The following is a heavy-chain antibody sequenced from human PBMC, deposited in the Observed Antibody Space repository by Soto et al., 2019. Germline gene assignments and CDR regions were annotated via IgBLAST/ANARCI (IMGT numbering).Heavy chain of an antibody. V-gene: IGHV4-30-2*01. D-gene: IGHD3-10*01. Sequence: QLHLQESGSGLVKPSQTLSLTCAVSGGSISSGGYSWGWIRQPPGKGLEWIGYIYHSGRAYYNPSLKSRVTISLDRSKNQFSLNLSSVTTADTALYYCARGTWFGYFDFWGQGTLVTVSS. CDR2: IYHSGRA. J-gene: IGHJ4*02. CDR1: GGSISSGGYS. CDR3: ARGTWFGYFDF.